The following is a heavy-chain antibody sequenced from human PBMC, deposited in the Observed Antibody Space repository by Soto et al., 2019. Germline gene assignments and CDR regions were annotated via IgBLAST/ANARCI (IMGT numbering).Heavy chain of an antibody. V-gene: IGHV4-4*07. J-gene: IGHJ4*02. CDR1: GGSISSYY. D-gene: IGHD3-22*01. CDR2: RYNSGTT. Sequence: SYSLSITCSVSGGSISSYYRRCIRQPAGQVLVCSGRRYNSGTTNYNPSLKSRVTMSVDTSKNRFSPKLSSVTAADTAVYDCARGRGEPMSQSGPRGYDDSSGRRFNYWGQGTLVTGSS. CDR3: ARGRGEPMSQSGPRGYDDSSGRRFNY.